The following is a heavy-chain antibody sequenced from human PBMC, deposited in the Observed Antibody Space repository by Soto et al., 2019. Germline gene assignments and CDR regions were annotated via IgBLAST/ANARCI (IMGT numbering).Heavy chain of an antibody. J-gene: IGHJ4*02. CDR2: IYHCWST. CDR3: ARDRRSYYSDGSGLDF. Sequence: SETLSLTCAVSGGSISSGGYSWSWIRQPPGKGLEFIGYIYHCWSTYYNPSLKIRVTLSVYRSNNQFSLKLTSATAADTAFFYCARDRRSYYSDGSGLDFWGQGTLVTVSS. V-gene: IGHV4-30-2*01. D-gene: IGHD3-22*01. CDR1: GGSISSGGYS.